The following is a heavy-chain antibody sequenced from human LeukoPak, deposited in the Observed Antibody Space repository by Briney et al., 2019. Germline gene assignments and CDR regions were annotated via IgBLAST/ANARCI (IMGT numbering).Heavy chain of an antibody. J-gene: IGHJ4*02. Sequence: PSQTLSPTCTVSGRSITSSRDDCGWPRDPPWKGLEFLGIIYYSGHTYYNPSLKSRLTISVDTSKNQFSLRLSSLTAADTTVYYCARQRRDCSRTACYPIDFDSWGQGFLVTVSS. CDR1: GRSITSSRDD. CDR3: ARQRRDCSRTACYPIDFDS. V-gene: IGHV4-39*01. D-gene: IGHD2-2*01. CDR2: IYYSGHT.